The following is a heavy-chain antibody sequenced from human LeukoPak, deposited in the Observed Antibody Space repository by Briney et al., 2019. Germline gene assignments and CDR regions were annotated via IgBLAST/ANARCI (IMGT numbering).Heavy chain of an antibody. CDR3: ARQYNWNGGYFDY. CDR2: IIPIFGTA. J-gene: IGHJ4*02. V-gene: IGHV1-69*05. CDR1: GGTFSSYA. Sequence: SVKVSCKASGGTFSSYAISWVRQAPGQGLEWMGGIIPIFGTASYAQKFQGRVTITTDESTSTAYMELSSLRSEDTAVYYCARQYNWNGGYFDYWGQGTLVTVSS. D-gene: IGHD1-1*01.